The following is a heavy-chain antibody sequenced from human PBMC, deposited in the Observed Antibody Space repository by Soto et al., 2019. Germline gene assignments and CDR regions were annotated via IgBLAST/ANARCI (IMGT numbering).Heavy chain of an antibody. CDR1: GYSFTSHW. Sequence: GESLKISCKGSGYSFTSHWIGWVRQMPGKGLEWMGIILPDDSDTRYSPPFQGRVTISADKSISAAYLQWSSLKASDTAMYYCARNVVVVAATPGDYYYYGMDVWGQGTTVTVSS. D-gene: IGHD2-15*01. V-gene: IGHV5-51*01. CDR3: ARNVVVVAATPGDYYYYGMDV. J-gene: IGHJ6*02. CDR2: ILPDDSDT.